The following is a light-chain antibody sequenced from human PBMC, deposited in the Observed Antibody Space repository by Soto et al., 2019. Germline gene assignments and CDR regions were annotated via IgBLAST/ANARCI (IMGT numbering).Light chain of an antibody. CDR2: QDS. J-gene: IGLJ1*01. CDR3: QAWDSTTYV. V-gene: IGLV3-1*01. CDR1: KLGNKY. Sequence: SYELTQPPSVSVSPGQTASITCSGDKLGNKYASWYQQKPGQSPVLVLYQDSQRPSGIPERFSGSKSGSTATLTISGTQATDEADYYCQAWDSTTYVFGTGTKVTVL.